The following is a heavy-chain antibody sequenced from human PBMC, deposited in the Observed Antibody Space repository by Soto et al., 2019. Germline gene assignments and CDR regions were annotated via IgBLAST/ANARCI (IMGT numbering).Heavy chain of an antibody. D-gene: IGHD1-26*01. J-gene: IGHJ4*02. CDR1: GGSISSGGYS. CDR3: SIRRIYSGSYLHDY. Sequence: TLSLTCAVSGGSISSGGYSWSWIRQPPGKGLEWIGYIYHSGSTYYNPSLKSRVTISVDTSKNQFSLKLSSVTAADTAVYYLSIRRIYSGSYLHDYWGQGSLDIVSS. V-gene: IGHV4-30-2*02. CDR2: IYHSGST.